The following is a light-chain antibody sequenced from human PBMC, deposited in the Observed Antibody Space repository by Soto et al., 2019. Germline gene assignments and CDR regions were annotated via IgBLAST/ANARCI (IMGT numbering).Light chain of an antibody. J-gene: IGKJ5*01. V-gene: IGKV1-5*01. CDR2: DAS. CDR1: QSASTF. Sequence: DIQMTQSPSNLSSSLGDRVTITCRASQSASTFFAWYQQKPGQAPKLLIYDASTLQSGVPSRFSASGSGTEFALTISSMKSEDFAVYYCQQYNNWPTFGQGTRLEIK. CDR3: QQYNNWPT.